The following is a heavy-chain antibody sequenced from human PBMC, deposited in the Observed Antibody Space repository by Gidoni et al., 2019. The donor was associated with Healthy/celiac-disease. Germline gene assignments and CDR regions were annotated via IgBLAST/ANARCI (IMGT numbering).Heavy chain of an antibody. D-gene: IGHD3-22*01. CDR3: ARGGTYYYDSSGYYPNY. CDR2: SNPNSGGT. V-gene: IGHV1-2*02. J-gene: IGHJ4*02. CDR1: GYTFTGYY. Sequence: QVQLVQSGAEVKKPGASVRVSCKTSGYTFTGYYLHWVRQAPGQGLEWMGWSNPNSGGTNYAQKFQGRVTMTRDTSISTAYMDLNRLRSDDTAVYYCARGGTYYYDSSGYYPNYWGQGTLVTVSS.